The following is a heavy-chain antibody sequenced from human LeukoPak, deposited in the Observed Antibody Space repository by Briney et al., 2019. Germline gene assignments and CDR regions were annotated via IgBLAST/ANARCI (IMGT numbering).Heavy chain of an antibody. Sequence: ASVKVSCKASGYTFTDDGISWVRQAPGQGLEWMGWVSPYNGNTKYADKVLGRVTMSTDISTTTAYMELRGLRSDDTAVYYCARIQVNWYGEVTPLSPPNYGMDVWGQGTTVIVSS. CDR3: ARIQVNWYGEVTPLSPPNYGMDV. CDR2: VSPYNGNT. V-gene: IGHV1-18*01. J-gene: IGHJ6*02. D-gene: IGHD3-10*01. CDR1: GYTFTDDG.